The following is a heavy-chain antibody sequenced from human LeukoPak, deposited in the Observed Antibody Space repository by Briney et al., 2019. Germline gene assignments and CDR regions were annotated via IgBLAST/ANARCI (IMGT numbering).Heavy chain of an antibody. CDR1: GFTVTTSY. CDR2: IYSGGAT. J-gene: IGHJ4*02. CDR3: ARQAAAATPFHY. Sequence: GGSLRLSCAASGFTVTTSYMSWFRQAPGKGLEWVSIIYSGGATYCAASVKGRFAISRDNSKNTLYLQMNGLRPEDTAMYYCARQAAAATPFHYWGQGSLVTVSS. V-gene: IGHV3-66*02. D-gene: IGHD6-13*01.